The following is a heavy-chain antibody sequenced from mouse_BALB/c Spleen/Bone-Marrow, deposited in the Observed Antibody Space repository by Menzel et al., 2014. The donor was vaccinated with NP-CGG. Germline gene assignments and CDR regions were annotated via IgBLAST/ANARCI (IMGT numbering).Heavy chain of an antibody. CDR3: ARGIYYGSSSYFDY. V-gene: IGHV1S34*01. J-gene: IGHJ2*01. Sequence: LAKTGASVKISCKASGYSFTGYYMHWVKQSHGKSPEWIGYISCYNGATSYNQKFKGKATFTVDTSSSTAYMQFNSLTSEDSAVYYCARGIYYGSSSYFDYWGQGTTLTVSS. D-gene: IGHD1-1*01. CDR1: GYSFTGYY. CDR2: ISCYNGAT.